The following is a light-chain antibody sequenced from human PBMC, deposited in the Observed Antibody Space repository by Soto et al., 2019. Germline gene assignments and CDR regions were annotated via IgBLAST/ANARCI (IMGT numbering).Light chain of an antibody. CDR2: EVS. J-gene: IGLJ1*01. CDR1: SSDVGGYNY. CDR3: SSYTSKSTGV. Sequence: QSVLTQPASVSGSPGQSITISCTGTSSDVGGYNYVSWYQHHPGKAPKLIIYEVSNRPSGVSNRFSGSKSGNTASLTISGLQAEDEADYYCSSYTSKSTGVFGTGTKLTVL. V-gene: IGLV2-14*01.